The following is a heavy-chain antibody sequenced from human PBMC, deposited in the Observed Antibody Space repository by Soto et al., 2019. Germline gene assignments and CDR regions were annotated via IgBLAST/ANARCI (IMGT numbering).Heavy chain of an antibody. Sequence: ASVKVSCKASGYTFTGYYMHWVRQAPGQGLEWMGWINPSGGSTSYAQKFQGRVTMTRDTSTSTVYMELSSLRSEDTAVYYCARDTGRITRTTGHDYCGQGTLVTVSS. J-gene: IGHJ4*02. CDR2: INPSGGST. CDR3: ARDTGRITRTTGHDY. V-gene: IGHV1-46*01. CDR1: GYTFTGYY. D-gene: IGHD1-7*01.